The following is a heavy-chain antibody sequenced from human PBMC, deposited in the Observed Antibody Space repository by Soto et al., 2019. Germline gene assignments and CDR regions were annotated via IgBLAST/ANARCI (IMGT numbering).Heavy chain of an antibody. CDR2: RYYGGNT. V-gene: IGHV4-39*01. CDR3: ARRINSASSGRVRWFDP. D-gene: IGHD2-15*01. J-gene: IGHJ5*02. Sequence: SETLSLTCTVSGDSVSSTSYYWAWIRQPPGKGLEWIGNRYYGGNTYYNPSLKSRVAISFDTSKNQVSLELSSVTATDTAVYYCARRINSASSGRVRWFDPWGQGTLVTVSS. CDR1: GDSVSSTSYY.